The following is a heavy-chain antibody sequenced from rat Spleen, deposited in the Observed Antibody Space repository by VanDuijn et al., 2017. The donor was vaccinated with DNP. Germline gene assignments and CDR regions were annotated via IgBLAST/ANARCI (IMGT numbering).Heavy chain of an antibody. CDR2: ISYAGGSA. V-gene: IGHV5-22*01. CDR3: AKIAAGAMDA. D-gene: IGHD1-2*01. Sequence: EVQLVESGGGLVQPGKSLKLSCEASGFTFSDYYMAWVRQAPKKGLEWVASISYAGGSAYYGDSVKGRFTVSRDDTKSTLYLQMNSLTSEDTAIYYCAKIAAGAMDAWGQGTSVTVSS. CDR1: GFTFSDYY. J-gene: IGHJ4*01.